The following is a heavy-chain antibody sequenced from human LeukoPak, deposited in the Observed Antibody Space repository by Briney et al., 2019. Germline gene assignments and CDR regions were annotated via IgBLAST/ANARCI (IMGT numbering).Heavy chain of an antibody. J-gene: IGHJ4*02. V-gene: IGHV3-23*01. CDR2: ISGGGGNI. D-gene: IGHD6-6*01. CDR1: GFTFSNYA. Sequence: GGSLRLSCAASGFTFSNYAMSWVRQAPGKGLEWVSLISGGGGNIYYADSVKGRFTISRDSSKNTVFLQMNSLRAEDTAVYYCAKMYSTSKLIDLWGQGTLVTVSS. CDR3: AKMYSTSKLIDL.